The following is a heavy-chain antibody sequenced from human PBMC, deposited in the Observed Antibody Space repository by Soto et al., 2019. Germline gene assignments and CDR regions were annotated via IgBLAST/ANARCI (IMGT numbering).Heavy chain of an antibody. Sequence: PSETLSLTCAVSSGSISSSNWWSWVRQPPGKGLEWIGEIYHSGSTNYNPSLKSRVTISVDKSKNQSSLKLSSVTAADTAVYYCARGGVRGYSGYDDNWFDPWGQGTLVTVSS. D-gene: IGHD5-12*01. J-gene: IGHJ5*02. CDR3: ARGGVRGYSGYDDNWFDP. CDR2: IYHSGST. CDR1: SGSISSSNW. V-gene: IGHV4-4*02.